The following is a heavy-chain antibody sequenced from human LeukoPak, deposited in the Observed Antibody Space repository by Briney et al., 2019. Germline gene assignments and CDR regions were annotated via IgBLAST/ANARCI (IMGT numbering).Heavy chain of an antibody. J-gene: IGHJ4*02. CDR3: ARGLFGESYDY. V-gene: IGHV4-38-2*01. CDR2: IYHSGST. CDR1: GYSISSGYY. Sequence: SETLSLTCAVSGYSISSGYYWGWIRQPPGKGLEWIGSIYHSGSTYYNPSLKSRVTISVDTSKNQFSLKLGSVTAADAAVYYCARGLFGESYDYWGQGTLVTVSS. D-gene: IGHD3-10*02.